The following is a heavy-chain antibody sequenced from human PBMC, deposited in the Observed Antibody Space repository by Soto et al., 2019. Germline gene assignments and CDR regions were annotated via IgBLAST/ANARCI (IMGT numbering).Heavy chain of an antibody. D-gene: IGHD3-3*01. V-gene: IGHV3-7*01. Sequence: GGSLRLSCAASGFTFSSYWMSWVRQAPGKGLEWVANIKQDGSEKYYVDSVKGRFTISRDNAKNSLYLQMNSLRAEDTAVYYCARVGYYDFWSGYYSDYWGQGTLVTVSS. J-gene: IGHJ4*02. CDR1: GFTFSSYW. CDR2: IKQDGSEK. CDR3: ARVGYYDFWSGYYSDY.